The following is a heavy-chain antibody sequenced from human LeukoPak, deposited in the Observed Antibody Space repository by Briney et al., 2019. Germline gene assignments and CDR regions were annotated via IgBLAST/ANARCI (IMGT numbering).Heavy chain of an antibody. CDR3: AGGGYYY. Sequence: GGSLRLSCAASGFTFSSYAMSWVRQAPGKGLEWVANIKQDGSEKYYVDSVKGRFTISRDNAKNSLYLQMNSLRAEDTAVYYCAGGGYYYWGQGTLVTVSS. V-gene: IGHV3-7*04. CDR1: GFTFSSYA. CDR2: IKQDGSEK. J-gene: IGHJ4*02. D-gene: IGHD1-26*01.